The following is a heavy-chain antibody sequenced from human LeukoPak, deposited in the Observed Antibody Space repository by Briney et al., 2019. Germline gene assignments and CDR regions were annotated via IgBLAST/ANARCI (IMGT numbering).Heavy chain of an antibody. CDR3: ARESRGIAVAWT. Sequence: GGSLRLSCADSGLTFSRYSMNCVLQAPGKGMEWVSYISSSSSTIYYADSVKGRFTISRDNAKNSLYLQMNSLRDEDTAVYYCARESRGIAVAWTWGQGTLVTVSS. CDR1: GLTFSRYS. CDR2: ISSSSSTI. J-gene: IGHJ5*02. V-gene: IGHV3-48*02. D-gene: IGHD6-19*01.